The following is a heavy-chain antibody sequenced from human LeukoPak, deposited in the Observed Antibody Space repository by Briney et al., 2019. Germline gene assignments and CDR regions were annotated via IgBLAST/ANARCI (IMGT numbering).Heavy chain of an antibody. J-gene: IGHJ4*02. CDR2: AHGET. V-gene: IGHV1-24*01. CDR3: ARDGGPGIAAAVNFDY. Sequence: AHGETIFAQRFEDRLALTEDTSADTAYMELVRLTSEDTAVYYCARDGGPGIAAAVNFDYWGQGTLVTVSS. D-gene: IGHD6-13*01.